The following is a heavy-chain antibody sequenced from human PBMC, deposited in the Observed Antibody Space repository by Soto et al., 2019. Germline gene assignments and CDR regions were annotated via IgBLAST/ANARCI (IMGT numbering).Heavy chain of an antibody. CDR3: VQSAHGGSRGGGDL. V-gene: IGHV3-33*06. CDR1: GFTFRNHG. CDR2: IWYDGSHK. D-gene: IGHD6-13*01. Sequence: QVQLVESGGGVVERGGALRLSCAASGFTFRNHGMHWVRQAPGKGLEWLTVIWYDGSHKYYADSVKGRFTTSRDNSEKALSQEMNSLRAEATGVYYCVQSAHGGSRGGGDLWGQGTLVTVSS. J-gene: IGHJ5*02.